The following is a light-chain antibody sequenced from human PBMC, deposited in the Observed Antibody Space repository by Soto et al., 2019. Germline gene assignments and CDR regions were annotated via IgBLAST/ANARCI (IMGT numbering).Light chain of an antibody. CDR2: NTA. Sequence: QAVVTQEPSLTVSPGGTVTLTCGSSTGAVTSGHYPYWFQQKPGQAPRTLVYNTATKHSWTPARFSGSLLGGKAALTLAGAQTDDEADYYCLLSYSGTNWVFGGGTKLTV. CDR1: TGAVTSGHY. CDR3: LLSYSGTNWV. V-gene: IGLV7-46*01. J-gene: IGLJ3*02.